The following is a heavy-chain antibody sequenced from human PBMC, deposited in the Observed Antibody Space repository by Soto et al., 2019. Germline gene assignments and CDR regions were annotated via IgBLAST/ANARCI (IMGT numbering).Heavy chain of an antibody. Sequence: EVQLVESGGGLVQPGGSLRLSCAASGFTFSSYSMKLVRQAPGKWLEWVSYITRSSSPIYYAHSVKGRFTTSRDNGKNSLYLQMNNLRDEDTEVYYCARLYPSGWYLDHWGQGTLVTVSS. CDR1: GFTFSSYS. V-gene: IGHV3-48*02. J-gene: IGHJ4*02. CDR2: ITRSSSPI. D-gene: IGHD6-19*01. CDR3: ARLYPSGWYLDH.